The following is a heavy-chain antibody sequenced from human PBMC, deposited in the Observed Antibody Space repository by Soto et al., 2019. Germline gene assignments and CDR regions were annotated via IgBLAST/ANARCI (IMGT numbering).Heavy chain of an antibody. CDR2: ITGSGGDT. Sequence: GGSLRLSCAASGFTFSSCAMSWVRQSPGKGLEWVSAITGSGGDTLHADSVKGRSTISRDNSQNTLYLQMSSLRAEDTAVYYCAKGSASGSPYYFDYWGQGILVTVSS. CDR1: GFTFSSCA. V-gene: IGHV3-23*01. D-gene: IGHD6-25*01. J-gene: IGHJ4*02. CDR3: AKGSASGSPYYFDY.